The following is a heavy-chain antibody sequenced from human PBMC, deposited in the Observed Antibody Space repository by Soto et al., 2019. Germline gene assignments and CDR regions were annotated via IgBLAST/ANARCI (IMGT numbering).Heavy chain of an antibody. D-gene: IGHD3-22*01. J-gene: IGHJ4*02. V-gene: IGHV1-69*13. CDR3: ARPRDSSGYLLDY. CDR1: GGALSSYA. Sequence: SVKVSCKASGGALSSYAISWVRQAPGQGLEWMGGIIPIFGTANYAQKFQGRVTITADESTSTAYMELSSLRSEDTAVYYCARPRDSSGYLLDYWGQGTLVTVSS. CDR2: IIPIFGTA.